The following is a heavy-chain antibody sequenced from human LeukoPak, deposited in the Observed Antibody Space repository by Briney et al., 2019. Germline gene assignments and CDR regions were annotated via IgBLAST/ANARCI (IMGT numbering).Heavy chain of an antibody. J-gene: IGHJ2*01. CDR3: ARVRRYCSSTSCYPARGFDL. CDR2: INHSGST. Sequence: PSETLSLTCAVYGGSFSGYYWSWIRQPPGKGLEWIGEINHSGSTNYNPSLKSRVTISVDTSKNQFSLKLSSVTAADTAVHYCARVRRYCSSTSCYPARGFDLWGRGTLVTVSS. D-gene: IGHD2-2*01. V-gene: IGHV4-34*01. CDR1: GGSFSGYY.